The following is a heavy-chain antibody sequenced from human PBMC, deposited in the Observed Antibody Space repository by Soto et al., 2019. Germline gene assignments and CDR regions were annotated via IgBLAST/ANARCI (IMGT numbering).Heavy chain of an antibody. Sequence: SETLSLTXTVSGGSMSSYYWSWIRQPPGKGLEWIANVYYSGSTNYNPSLKSRVTISVDTSKNQFSLKLSSVTAADTAVYYCAREKRSGYDVWNGHNWFDPWGQGTLVTVS. CDR3: AREKRSGYDVWNGHNWFDP. V-gene: IGHV4-59*01. CDR2: VYYSGST. CDR1: GGSMSSYY. D-gene: IGHD3-3*01. J-gene: IGHJ5*02.